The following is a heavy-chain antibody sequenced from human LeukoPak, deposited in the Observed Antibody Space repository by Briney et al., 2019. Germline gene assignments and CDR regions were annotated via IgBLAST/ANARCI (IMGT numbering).Heavy chain of an antibody. D-gene: IGHD2-8*01. V-gene: IGHV3-74*01. CDR1: GFTFGSYW. CDR3: ARLGQPLSAFDI. CDR2: INSDGSST. Sequence: QPGGSLRLSCAASGFTFGSYWMHWVRQAPGKGLGWVSRINSDGSSTSYADSVKGRFTISRDNAKNTLNLQMKSLRAEDTAVYYCARLGQPLSAFDIWGQGTMVTVSS. J-gene: IGHJ3*02.